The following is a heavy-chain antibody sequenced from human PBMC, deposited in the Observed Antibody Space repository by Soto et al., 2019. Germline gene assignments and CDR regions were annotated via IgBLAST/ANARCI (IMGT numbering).Heavy chain of an antibody. V-gene: IGHV4-31*03. CDR1: GASISSGAYY. Sequence: QVQLQESGPGLVKPSQTLSLICNVSGASISSGAYYWSWVRQFPGKGLEWFGYIYYTGGTYYTHSLKSRLSITVDTSTNPFSLNLNSVTAADTAVYYCARSRKGGCTCDHWGQGTLVTVSA. D-gene: IGHD6-19*01. J-gene: IGHJ1*01. CDR2: IYYTGGT. CDR3: ARSRKGGCTCDH.